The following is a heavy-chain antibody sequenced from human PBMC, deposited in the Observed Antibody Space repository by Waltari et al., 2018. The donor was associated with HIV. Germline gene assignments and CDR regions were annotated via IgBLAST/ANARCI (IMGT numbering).Heavy chain of an antibody. J-gene: IGHJ6*02. D-gene: IGHD3-3*01. CDR3: TGQGGIATFGVVVDV. Sequence: EVQLVESGGGLVQPGGSLKLSCAASGFTFSGSTIHWVRQASGKGLEWIGRIRNKANSYATAYAASVKGRFTVSRDDSKNTAFLQMSSLKIEDTAVYYCTGQGGIATFGVVVDVWDQGTTVIV. V-gene: IGHV3-73*01. CDR2: IRNKANSYAT. CDR1: GFTFSGST.